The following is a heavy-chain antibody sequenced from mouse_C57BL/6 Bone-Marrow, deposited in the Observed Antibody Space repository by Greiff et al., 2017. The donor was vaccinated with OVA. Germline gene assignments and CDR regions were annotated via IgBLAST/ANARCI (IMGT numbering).Heavy chain of an antibody. CDR3: ARGGGLLRY. Sequence: VQLVESGAELARPGASVKLSCKASGYTFTSYGISWVKQRTGQGLEWIGEIYPRSGNTYYNEKFKGKATLTADQSSSTAYMELRSLTSEDSAVYFCARGGGLLRYWGQGTTLTVSA. D-gene: IGHD2-3*01. CDR1: GYTFTSYG. CDR2: IYPRSGNT. V-gene: IGHV1-81*01. J-gene: IGHJ2*01.